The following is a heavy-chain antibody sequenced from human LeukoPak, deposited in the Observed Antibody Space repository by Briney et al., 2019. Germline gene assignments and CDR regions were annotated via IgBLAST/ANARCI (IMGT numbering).Heavy chain of an antibody. J-gene: IGHJ4*02. V-gene: IGHV4-61*01. CDR1: GGSISSGSYY. Sequence: SETLSLTCAVSGGSISSGSYYWSWIRQPPGKGLEWIGYIYYSGSTNYNPSLKSRVTISVDTSKNQFSLKLSSVTAADTAVFYCARTMLAPIRFFDYWGQGTLDTVSS. CDR2: IYYSGST. D-gene: IGHD5-12*01. CDR3: ARTMLAPIRFFDY.